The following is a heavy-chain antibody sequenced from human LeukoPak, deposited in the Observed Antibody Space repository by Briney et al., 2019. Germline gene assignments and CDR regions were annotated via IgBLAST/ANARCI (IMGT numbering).Heavy chain of an antibody. Sequence: PGGSLRLSCAASGFTFSSYWMHWVRQAPGKGLVWVSRISSDGSTTSYADSVKGRFTISRDNSKNTLFLQMNSLRAGDTAVYHCAKGGGNYYDSSGYYNYFDYWGQGTLVTVSS. D-gene: IGHD3-22*01. CDR3: AKGGGNYYDSSGYYNYFDY. CDR2: ISSDGSTT. CDR1: GFTFSSYW. J-gene: IGHJ4*02. V-gene: IGHV3-74*01.